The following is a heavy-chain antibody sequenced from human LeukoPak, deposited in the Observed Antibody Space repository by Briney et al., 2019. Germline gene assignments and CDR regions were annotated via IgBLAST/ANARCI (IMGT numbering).Heavy chain of an antibody. J-gene: IGHJ4*02. D-gene: IGHD5-12*01. Sequence: ASVKVSCKASGYTFTGYYLHWVRQAPGQGLEWMGWINPNSGDTNYAQKFQGRVTMTRDTSIRTAYMELSGLRSGDTAVYYCSKKPYEYYFDYWGQGTLVTVAS. CDR1: GYTFTGYY. CDR2: INPNSGDT. CDR3: SKKPYEYYFDY. V-gene: IGHV1-2*02.